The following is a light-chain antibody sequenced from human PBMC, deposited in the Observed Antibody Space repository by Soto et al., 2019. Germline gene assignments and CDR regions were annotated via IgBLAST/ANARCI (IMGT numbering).Light chain of an antibody. V-gene: IGLV2-14*01. Sequence: QSALTQPASVSGSPGQSITISCTGTSSDVGGYNFVSWYQQHPGKAPKLIIYEVSIRPSGVSSRFSGSKSGNTASLTISGLQAEDEADYYCTSYTTSNTLVVFGGGTKLTVL. CDR2: EVS. CDR3: TSYTTSNTLVV. J-gene: IGLJ3*02. CDR1: SSDVGGYNF.